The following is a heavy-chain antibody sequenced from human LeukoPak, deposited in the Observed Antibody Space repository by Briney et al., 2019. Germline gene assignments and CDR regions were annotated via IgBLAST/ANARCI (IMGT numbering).Heavy chain of an antibody. CDR1: GFTFSSYS. J-gene: IGHJ3*02. D-gene: IGHD3-16*01. CDR2: ISNSSSYS. Sequence: GGPLRLSCAASGFTFSSYSMNWVRQAPGKGLEWVSSISNSSSYSYYAGSVKGRFTISIDNAKKSPYLQMNSLSAEDPAVYYFARDRIMIDGPWRFDIWGEGRMVTVS. CDR3: ARDRIMIDGPWRFDI. V-gene: IGHV3-21*04.